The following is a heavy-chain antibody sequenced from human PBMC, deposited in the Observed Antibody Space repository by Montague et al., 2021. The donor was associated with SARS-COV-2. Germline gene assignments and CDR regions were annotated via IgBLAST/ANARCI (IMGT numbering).Heavy chain of an antibody. CDR3: ASGKYYDFWSGYYSHDYVSGRDV. J-gene: IGHJ6*02. CDR2: IHTSGST. D-gene: IGHD3-3*01. Sequence: SETLSLTCTVSGGSISSYYWSWIRQSAGKGLVWIGRIHTSGSTDYNPSLNSRVTMSVDTSKNQFSLKLSSVTAADTAVYYCASGKYYDFWSGYYSHDYVSGRDVGGQGTRVTVSS. CDR1: GGSISSYY. V-gene: IGHV4-4*07.